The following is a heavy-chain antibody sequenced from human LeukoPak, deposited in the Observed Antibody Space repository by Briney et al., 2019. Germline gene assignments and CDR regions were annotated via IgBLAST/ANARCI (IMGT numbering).Heavy chain of an antibody. Sequence: PGGSLRLSCAASGFTFSSYWMHWVRQAPGKGLVWVSRINSDGSSTNYADSVKGRFTISRDNAKSTLYLQMNSLRAEDTAVYYCAREARDYSYSDSWGQGTLVTVSS. CDR1: GFTFSSYW. CDR2: INSDGSST. CDR3: AREARDYSYSDS. V-gene: IGHV3-74*01. D-gene: IGHD2-15*01. J-gene: IGHJ4*02.